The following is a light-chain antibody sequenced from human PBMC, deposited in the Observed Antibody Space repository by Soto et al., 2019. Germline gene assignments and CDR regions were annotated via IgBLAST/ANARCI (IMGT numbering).Light chain of an antibody. J-gene: IGLJ1*01. CDR3: SSYAGTSNV. Sequence: QSLLSQPPSASWSPGPSVAISCTGTSSYVGGYNYVSWYQQHPGKAPKLMIYEVNKRPSGVPDRFSGSKSGNTASLTVSGLPAEDEAHYYCSSYAGTSNVFGTGTKVTVL. CDR1: SSYVGGYNY. CDR2: EVN. V-gene: IGLV2-8*01.